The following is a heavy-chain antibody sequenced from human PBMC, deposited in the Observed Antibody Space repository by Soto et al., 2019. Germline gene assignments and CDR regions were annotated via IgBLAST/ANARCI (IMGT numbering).Heavy chain of an antibody. CDR2: IWYDGSNK. J-gene: IGHJ5*02. Sequence: SLRLSCAASGFTFSSYGMHWVRQAPGKGLEWVAVIWYDGSNKYYADSVKGRFTISRDKSISTAYLQWSSLKASDTAMYYCARHHRDYVWGSYRYPNWFDPWGQGTLVTVSS. D-gene: IGHD3-16*02. CDR3: ARHHRDYVWGSYRYPNWFDP. V-gene: IGHV3-33*01. CDR1: GFTFSSYG.